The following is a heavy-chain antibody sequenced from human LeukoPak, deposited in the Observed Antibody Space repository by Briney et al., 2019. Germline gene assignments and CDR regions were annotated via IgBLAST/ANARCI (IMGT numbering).Heavy chain of an antibody. CDR3: ARDCGARGSTWYWWFDP. D-gene: IGHD6-13*01. Sequence: PSETLSLTCTVSGGSISSSSYYWGWIRQPPGKGLEWIGSIYYSGSTYYNPSLKSRVTISVDTSKNQFSLKLSSVTAADTAVYYCARDCGARGSTWYWWFDPWGQGTLVTVSS. V-gene: IGHV4-39*07. CDR2: IYYSGST. CDR1: GGSISSSSYY. J-gene: IGHJ5*02.